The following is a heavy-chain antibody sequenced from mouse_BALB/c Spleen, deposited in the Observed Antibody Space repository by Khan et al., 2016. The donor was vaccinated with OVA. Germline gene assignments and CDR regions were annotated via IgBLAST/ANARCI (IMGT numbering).Heavy chain of an antibody. D-gene: IGHD4-1*01. CDR2: ISSGGDYT. J-gene: IGHJ3*01. Sequence: EVKLVESGGDLVRPGGSLKLSCAASGFSFSSYSMSWVRQTPDKRLEWVATISSGGDYTYYPDSVKGRFTISRDNAKNTLYLHMSRLKSEDTAIYYCASHLTGSFAYWGQGTLVTVSA. CDR1: GFSFSSYS. V-gene: IGHV5-6*02. CDR3: ASHLTGSFAY.